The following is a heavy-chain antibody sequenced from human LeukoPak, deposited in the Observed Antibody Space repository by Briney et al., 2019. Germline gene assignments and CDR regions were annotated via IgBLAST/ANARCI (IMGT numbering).Heavy chain of an antibody. V-gene: IGHV3-23*01. CDR2: ISGSGGST. J-gene: IGHJ4*02. D-gene: IGHD2-15*01. CDR1: GFTFSSYA. CDR3: AKDVVTRYCSGGSCYPFDY. Sequence: AGSLRLSCAASGFTFSSYAMSWVRQAPGKGLEWVSAISGSGGSTYYADSVKGRFTISRDNSKNTLYLQMNSLRAEDTAVYYCAKDVVTRYCSGGSCYPFDYWGQGTLVTVSS.